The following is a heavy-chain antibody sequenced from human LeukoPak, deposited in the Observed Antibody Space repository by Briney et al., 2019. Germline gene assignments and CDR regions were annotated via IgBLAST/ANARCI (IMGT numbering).Heavy chain of an antibody. D-gene: IGHD3-22*01. CDR3: ARDATDYYDSSGYPSY. J-gene: IGHJ4*02. Sequence: ASVKVSCKASGGTFSSYAISWVRQAPGQGLEWMGKIIPILGIANYAQKFQGRVTITADKSTSTAYMELSSLRSEDTAVYYCARDATDYYDSSGYPSYRGQGTLVTVSS. CDR1: GGTFSSYA. V-gene: IGHV1-69*04. CDR2: IIPILGIA.